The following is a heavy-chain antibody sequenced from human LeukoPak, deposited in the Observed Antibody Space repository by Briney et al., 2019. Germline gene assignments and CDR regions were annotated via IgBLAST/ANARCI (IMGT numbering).Heavy chain of an antibody. Sequence: ASVKVSCKVSGYTLTELSMHWVRQAPGKGLEWMGGFDPEDGETIYAQKFQGRVTMTEDTSTDTAYMELSSLRSEDTAVYYCATRGIYYYYMDVWGKGTTVTVSS. V-gene: IGHV1-24*01. J-gene: IGHJ6*03. CDR2: FDPEDGET. D-gene: IGHD3-10*01. CDR3: ATRGIYYYYMDV. CDR1: GYTLTELS.